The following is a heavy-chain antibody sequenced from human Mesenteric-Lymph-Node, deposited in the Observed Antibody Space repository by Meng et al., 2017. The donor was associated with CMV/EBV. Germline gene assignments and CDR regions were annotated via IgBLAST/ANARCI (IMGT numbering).Heavy chain of an antibody. CDR2: INPNSGGT. D-gene: IGHD2-2*01. V-gene: IGHV1-2*02. Sequence: ASVKVSCKASGYSFTDYYMHWVRQAPGQGLEWMGWINPNSGGTDYAQKFQGRVTLTRDTSISTAYMELSRLRSDDTAIYYCARGPLYCTTTSCLSNWFDPWGQGTLVTVSS. CDR3: ARGPLYCTTTSCLSNWFDP. J-gene: IGHJ5*02. CDR1: GYSFTDYY.